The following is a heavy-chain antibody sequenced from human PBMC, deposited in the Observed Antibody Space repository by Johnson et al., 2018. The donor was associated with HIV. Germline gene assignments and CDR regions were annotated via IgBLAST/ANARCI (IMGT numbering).Heavy chain of an antibody. D-gene: IGHD3-22*01. CDR3: ARDLPSSGPDNGDAFDI. J-gene: IGHJ3*02. V-gene: IGHV3-30*14. CDR1: GFTFSSYA. CDR2: ISYDGRQK. Sequence: QEQLVESGGGVVQPGRSLRLSCAASGFTFSSYAMHWVRQAPGKGLEWVAVISYDGRQKYHAESVRGRFTISRDNSKNTLYLQMNSLRAEDTAVYYCARDLPSSGPDNGDAFDIWGQGTMVTVSS.